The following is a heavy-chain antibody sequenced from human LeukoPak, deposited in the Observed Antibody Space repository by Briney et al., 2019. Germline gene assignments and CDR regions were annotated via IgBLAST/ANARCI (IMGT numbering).Heavy chain of an antibody. CDR3: ARDRCSSTSCYLLAPLGNSPDAFDI. D-gene: IGHD2-2*01. CDR1: GGTFSSYA. V-gene: IGHV1-69*05. J-gene: IGHJ3*02. CDR2: IIPIFGTA. Sequence: SVKVSCKASGGTFSSYAISWVRQAPGQGLEWMGGIIPIFGTANYAQKFQGRVTITTDESTSTAYMELRSLTSDDTAVYYCARDRCSSTSCYLLAPLGNSPDAFDIWGQGTMVTVFS.